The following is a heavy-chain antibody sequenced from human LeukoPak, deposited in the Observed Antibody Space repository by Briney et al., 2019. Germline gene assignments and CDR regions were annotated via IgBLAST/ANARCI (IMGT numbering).Heavy chain of an antibody. J-gene: IGHJ4*02. CDR2: ISSGGHYI. CDR1: GFDFSGYC. D-gene: IGHD6-19*01. V-gene: IGHV3-21*01. Sequence: GGSLRLSCAASGFDFSGYCMNWFRQAPGKGLEWVSSISSGGHYIYYADSIKGRFTISRDNARNSLFLEMISLRADDTAVYYCARDCTFGAVADNFDYWGQGTQVTVSS. CDR3: ARDCTFGAVADNFDY.